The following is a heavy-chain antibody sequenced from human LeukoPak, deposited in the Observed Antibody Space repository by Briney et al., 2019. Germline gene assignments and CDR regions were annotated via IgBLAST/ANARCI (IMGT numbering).Heavy chain of an antibody. CDR2: ISSSGGST. CDR1: GFTFSNYA. D-gene: IGHD3-16*01. CDR3: ARGLRQGDYYFDY. J-gene: IGHJ4*02. V-gene: IGHV3-23*01. Sequence: GGSLRLSCAASGFTFSNYAMTWVRQAPGKGLEWVSAISSSGGSTYYADSVKGRFTISRDNSKNSLYLQMNSLRAEDTAVYYCARGLRQGDYYFDYWGQGTLVTVSS.